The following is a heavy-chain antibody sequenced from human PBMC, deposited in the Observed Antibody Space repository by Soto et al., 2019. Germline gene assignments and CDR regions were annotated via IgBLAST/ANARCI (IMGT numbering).Heavy chain of an antibody. CDR2: IYISGTT. CDR1: GGSIGSGDYY. Sequence: PSETLSLTCTVSGGSIGSGDYYWSWIRQPPGQGLEWIGYIYISGTTYYSPSLKSRVIISLDKSNNQFSLKLSSVTAADTAVYYCARILPPHYYGLDVCGQGPMVTVYS. V-gene: IGHV4-30-4*01. J-gene: IGHJ6*02. CDR3: ARILPPHYYGLDV.